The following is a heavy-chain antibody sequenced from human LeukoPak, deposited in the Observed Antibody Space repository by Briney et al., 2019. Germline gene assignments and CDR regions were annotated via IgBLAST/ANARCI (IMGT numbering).Heavy chain of an antibody. CDR3: ARHGQYMLVHLDY. J-gene: IGHJ4*02. Sequence: SETLSLTCTVSGGSISSYYWSWMRQPPGKGLEWIGYISYSGNTNYNPSLKSRVSISLDTPKNQFSLNLSSVTAADTAVYYCARHGQYMLVHLDYWGQGARVTVSS. V-gene: IGHV4-59*08. CDR2: ISYSGNT. CDR1: GGSISSYY. D-gene: IGHD3-10*01.